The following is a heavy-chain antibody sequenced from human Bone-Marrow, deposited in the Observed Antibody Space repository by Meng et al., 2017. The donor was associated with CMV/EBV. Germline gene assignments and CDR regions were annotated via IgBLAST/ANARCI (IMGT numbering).Heavy chain of an antibody. V-gene: IGHV4-30-4*08. J-gene: IGHJ4*02. CDR2: IYYSGST. CDR3: ARGNWANYLDY. CDR1: GGSISSGDYY. Sequence: SETLSLTCTVSGGSISSGDYYWSWIRQPPGKGLEWIGYIYYSGSTNYNPSLKSRVTISVDTSKNQFSLKLSSVTAADTAVYYCARGNWANYLDYWGQGTLVTVSS. D-gene: IGHD7-27*01.